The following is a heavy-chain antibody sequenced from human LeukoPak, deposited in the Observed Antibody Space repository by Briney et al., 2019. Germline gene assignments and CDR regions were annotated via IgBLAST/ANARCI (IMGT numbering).Heavy chain of an antibody. J-gene: IGHJ4*02. CDR1: GFTFSNNY. CDR3: ARDPRGYSGYDYY. Sequence: GGSLRLSCAASGFTFSNNYMSWVRQAPGQGLEWVSVIYSGGSTYYADSVKGRFTISRDNSKNPLYLQMNSLRAEDTAVYYCARDPRGYSGYDYYWRRETLDTVS. CDR2: IYSGGST. V-gene: IGHV3-53*01. D-gene: IGHD5-12*01.